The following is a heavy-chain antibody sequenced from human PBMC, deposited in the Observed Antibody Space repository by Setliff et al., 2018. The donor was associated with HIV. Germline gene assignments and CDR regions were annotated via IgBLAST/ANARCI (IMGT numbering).Heavy chain of an antibody. J-gene: IGHJ4*02. D-gene: IGHD6-6*01. CDR1: GYTFTAHY. CDR2: INPHTGST. Sequence: VSCKTSGYTFTAHYINWVRQAPGQGLEWVGFINPHTGSTNYPQNFQGRVTMTGDTSISTAFLELSSLTSDDTAVYYCARGSNFPYSSSSDYWGQGTLVTVSS. CDR3: ARGSNFPYSSSSDY. V-gene: IGHV1-2*02.